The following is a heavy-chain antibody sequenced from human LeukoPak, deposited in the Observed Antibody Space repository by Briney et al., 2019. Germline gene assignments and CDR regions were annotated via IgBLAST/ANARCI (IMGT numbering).Heavy chain of an antibody. V-gene: IGHV3-20*04. Sequence: GGSLRLSCAVSGLTFSGSWITWIRQAPGKGLEWVSGINWSGGSTSYADSVKGRFTISRDNAKNSLYLQMNSLRAEDTALYYCARGRKIYSNSDFDYWGQGTLVTVSS. J-gene: IGHJ4*02. CDR1: GLTFSGSW. D-gene: IGHD4-11*01. CDR2: INWSGGST. CDR3: ARGRKIYSNSDFDY.